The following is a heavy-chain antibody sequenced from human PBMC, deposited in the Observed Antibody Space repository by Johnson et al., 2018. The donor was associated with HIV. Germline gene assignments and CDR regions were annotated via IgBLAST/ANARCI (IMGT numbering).Heavy chain of an antibody. D-gene: IGHD3-16*02. CDR2: IKKDENEK. Sequence: VQLVESGGGLVQPGGSLRLSCIASGFTFRSYWMSWVRQAPGKGLEWVAKIKKDENEKYFVDSVKGRFTISRENAKNSLYLQMNSLTAGDMAVYYCVRDKRRLSDAFDIWGQGTMVTVSS. CDR1: GFTFRSYW. V-gene: IGHV3-7*01. CDR3: VRDKRRLSDAFDI. J-gene: IGHJ3*02.